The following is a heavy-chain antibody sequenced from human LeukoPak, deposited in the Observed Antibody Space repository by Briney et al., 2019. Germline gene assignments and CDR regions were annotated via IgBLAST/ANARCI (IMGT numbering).Heavy chain of an antibody. CDR2: IYYSGST. V-gene: IGHV4-31*03. CDR3: ASGREITAALPY. J-gene: IGHJ4*02. Sequence: SQTLSLTCTVSGGSISSGDYYWSWIRQHPGKGLEWIEYIYYSGSTYYNPSLKSRVTISVDTSKNQFSLNLNSVTAADTAVYYCASGREITAALPYWGQGTLITVSS. CDR1: GGSISSGDYY. D-gene: IGHD1-20*01.